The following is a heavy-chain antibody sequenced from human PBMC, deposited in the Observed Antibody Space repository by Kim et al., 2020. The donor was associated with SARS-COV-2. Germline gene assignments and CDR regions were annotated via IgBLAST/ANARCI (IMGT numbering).Heavy chain of an antibody. V-gene: IGHV1-69*13. J-gene: IGHJ5*02. CDR1: GGTFSSYA. CDR3: ASGSSSWYLRPHWFDP. Sequence: SVKVSCKASGGTFSSYAISWVRQAPGQGLEWMGGIIPIFGTANYVKKFQGRVTFTADESTSTAYMELSSLRSEDTAVYYCASGSSSWYLRPHWFDPWGQGTLVTVSS. CDR2: IIPIFGTA. D-gene: IGHD6-13*01.